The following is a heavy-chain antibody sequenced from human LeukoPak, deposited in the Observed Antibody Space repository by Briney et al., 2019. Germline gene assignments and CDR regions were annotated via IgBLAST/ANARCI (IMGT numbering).Heavy chain of an antibody. D-gene: IGHD6-19*01. CDR1: GYTFTGYY. Sequence: ASVKVSCKASGYTFTGYYMHWVRQAPGQGLEWMGWINPNSGGTNYAQKFQGWVTMTRDTSISIAYMELSRLRSDDTAVYYCARDSHSSGWWGFDYWGQGTLVTVSS. V-gene: IGHV1-2*04. CDR2: INPNSGGT. J-gene: IGHJ4*02. CDR3: ARDSHSSGWWGFDY.